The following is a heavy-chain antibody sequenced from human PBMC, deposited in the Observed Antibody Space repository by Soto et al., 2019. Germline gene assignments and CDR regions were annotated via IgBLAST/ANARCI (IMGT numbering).Heavy chain of an antibody. V-gene: IGHV1-69*06. Sequence: QVQLVKSGAEVRKPGSSVRVSCKASGGSFREHAISWVRQAPGQGLEWMGQIIPVFGTTKFAQRFQDRVTITADKSTSTTYLELSGLGSDDTAVYFYARMITVGVKYYFDYWGQGTLVSVSS. J-gene: IGHJ4*02. D-gene: IGHD3-16*01. CDR3: ARMITVGVKYYFDY. CDR2: IIPVFGTT. CDR1: GGSFREHA.